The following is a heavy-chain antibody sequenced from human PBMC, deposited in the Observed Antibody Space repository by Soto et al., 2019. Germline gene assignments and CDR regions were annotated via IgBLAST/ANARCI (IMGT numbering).Heavy chain of an antibody. J-gene: IGHJ6*02. CDR3: ARGGYYDSRGYPYGIDV. D-gene: IGHD3-22*01. CDR2: ISFDGSNE. V-gene: IGHV3-30-3*01. Sequence: GGSLRLSCAASGFNFSDYVVHWVRQAPGRGLEWMAFISFDGSNEYYADFVKGRFTISRDNSRNMVYLQVDSLRRDDTAVYFCARGGYYDSRGYPYGIDVWGQGTTVTVSS. CDR1: GFNFSDYV.